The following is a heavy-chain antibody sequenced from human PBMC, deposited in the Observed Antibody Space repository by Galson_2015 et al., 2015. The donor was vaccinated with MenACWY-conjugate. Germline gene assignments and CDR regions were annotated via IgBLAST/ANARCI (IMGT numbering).Heavy chain of an antibody. CDR1: GGSFSGYY. Sequence: LSLTCAVYGGSFSGYYWSWIRQPPGKGLEWIGEINHSGSTNYNPSLKSRVTISVDTSKNQFSLKLSSVTAADTAVYYCARVFGGYSRRSSPWGQGTLVTVSS. D-gene: IGHD5-18*01. V-gene: IGHV4-34*01. J-gene: IGHJ5*02. CDR2: INHSGST. CDR3: ARVFGGYSRRSSP.